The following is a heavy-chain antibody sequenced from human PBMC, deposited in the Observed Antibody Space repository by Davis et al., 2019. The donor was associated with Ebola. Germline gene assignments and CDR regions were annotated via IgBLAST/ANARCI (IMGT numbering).Heavy chain of an antibody. CDR3: ARSDENYGDYFKA. Sequence: SETLSLTCTVSGGSISSAGYYWTWIRQHPGKGLEWIGYIYYSGSTDYNPSLKSRVTISQDTSKNQFSLKVSSVTAADTAIYYCARSDENYGDYFKAWGQGTLVTVSS. V-gene: IGHV4-31*03. CDR2: IYYSGST. D-gene: IGHD4-17*01. CDR1: GGSISSAGYY. J-gene: IGHJ4*02.